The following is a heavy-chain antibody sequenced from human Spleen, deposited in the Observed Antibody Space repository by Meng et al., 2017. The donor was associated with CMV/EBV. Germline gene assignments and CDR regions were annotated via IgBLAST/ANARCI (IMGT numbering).Heavy chain of an antibody. V-gene: IGHV3-30*02. CDR1: GLPFSTYA. Sequence: GGSLRLSCETSGLPFSTYAMSWVRQAPGKGLEWVAFIRFDDINKYYAESVKGRFTISRDNSKNTLYLQMNSLRAEDTAVYYCAKDIAMFRGLTITSLIDYWGQGTLVTVSS. J-gene: IGHJ4*02. CDR2: IRFDDINK. CDR3: AKDIAMFRGLTITSLIDY. D-gene: IGHD3-10*01.